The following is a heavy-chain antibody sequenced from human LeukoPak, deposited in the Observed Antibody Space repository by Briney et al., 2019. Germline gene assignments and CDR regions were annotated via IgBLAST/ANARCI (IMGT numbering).Heavy chain of an antibody. D-gene: IGHD5-24*01. CDR3: ARGVTDGYNYPPNFYY. CDR1: GGPISSYY. V-gene: IGHV4-59*01. CDR2: IYYSGST. J-gene: IGHJ4*02. Sequence: SETLSLTCTVSGGPISSYYWSWIRQPPGKGLEGIGYIYYSGSTNYNPSLKSRVSISVDTSKNQFSLRLRSVTAADTAVYYCARGVTDGYNYPPNFYYWGEGTLVTVSS.